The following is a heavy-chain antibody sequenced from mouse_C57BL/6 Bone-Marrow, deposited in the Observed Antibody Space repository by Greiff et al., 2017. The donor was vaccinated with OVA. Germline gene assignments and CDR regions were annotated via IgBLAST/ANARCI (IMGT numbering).Heavy chain of an antibody. D-gene: IGHD2-10*02. Sequence: EVKLVESGGDLVKPGGSLKLSCAASGFTFSSYGMSWVRQTPDKRLEWVATISSGGSYTYYPDSVKGRFTISRDNAKNTLYLQMSSLKSEDTAMYYCARGGYGNTGFAYWGQGTLVTVSA. CDR1: GFTFSSYG. V-gene: IGHV5-6*01. CDR3: ARGGYGNTGFAY. CDR2: ISSGGSYT. J-gene: IGHJ3*01.